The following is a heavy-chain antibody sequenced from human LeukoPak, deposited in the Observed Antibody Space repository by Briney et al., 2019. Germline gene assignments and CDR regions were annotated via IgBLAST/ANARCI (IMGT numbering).Heavy chain of an antibody. CDR2: IGSGSRSI. J-gene: IGHJ4*02. CDR1: GFTFSTSS. D-gene: IGHD6-6*01. CDR3: ARDVRPDY. V-gene: IGHV3-48*02. Sequence: PGGALRLSCTASGFTFSTSSMNWVRQAPGKGLEWLSYIGSGSRSISYADSVKGRFTISRDNAKNSVYLQVNSLRDEDTAVYYCARDVRPDYWGQGTLVTVST.